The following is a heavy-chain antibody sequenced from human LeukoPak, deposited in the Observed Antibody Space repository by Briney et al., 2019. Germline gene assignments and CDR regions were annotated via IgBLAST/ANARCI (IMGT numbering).Heavy chain of an antibody. Sequence: LETLSLTCAVYGGSFSGYYWSWIRQPPGKGLEWIGEINHSGSTNYNPSLKSRATISVDTSKNQFSLKLSSVTAADTAVYYCASLGGVPAAVGHWGQGTLVTVSS. D-gene: IGHD2-2*01. J-gene: IGHJ1*01. CDR1: GGSFSGYY. V-gene: IGHV4-34*01. CDR3: ASLGGVPAAVGH. CDR2: INHSGST.